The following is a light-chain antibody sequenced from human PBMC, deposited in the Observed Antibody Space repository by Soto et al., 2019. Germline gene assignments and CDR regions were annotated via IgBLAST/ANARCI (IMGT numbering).Light chain of an antibody. Sequence: DIQMTQSPSSLSASVGDRVSLTCRACQNVGSFVNWYQQKQAKAPRLLIYATANLQSGVPSRISGSGSGTEFTLTISSVQTEDFATYLCQQSYSAQYTFGQGTKLEIK. CDR3: QQSYSAQYT. V-gene: IGKV1-39*01. CDR1: QNVGSF. J-gene: IGKJ2*01. CDR2: ATA.